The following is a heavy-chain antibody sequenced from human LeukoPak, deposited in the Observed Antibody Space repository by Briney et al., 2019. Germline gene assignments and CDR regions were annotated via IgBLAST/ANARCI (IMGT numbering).Heavy chain of an antibody. CDR2: IYTSGST. V-gene: IGHV4-4*07. CDR3: ARDRHFAPIFDY. Sequence: SETPSLTCTVSGGSISSYYWSWVPQPAGKGLEWIGRIYTSGSTNYNPSLKSRVTMSVDTSKNQFSLKLSSVTAADTAVYYCARDRHFAPIFDYWGQGTLVTVSS. CDR1: GGSISSYY. J-gene: IGHJ4*02. D-gene: IGHD3-3*02.